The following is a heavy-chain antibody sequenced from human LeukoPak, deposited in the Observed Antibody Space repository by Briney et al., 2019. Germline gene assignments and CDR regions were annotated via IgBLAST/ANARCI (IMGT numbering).Heavy chain of an antibody. Sequence: GGSLRLSCAASGFTFSSDAMSWGREAPGEGLEWGSYISSSISTKYYEDSVKGRFTISRDNAKNSMYLQMNSLTAEDTAVYYCASGPPGTYYDFWSGPFHLDYWGQGTLVTVSS. D-gene: IGHD3-3*01. CDR1: GFTFSSDA. J-gene: IGHJ4*02. CDR3: ASGPPGTYYDFWSGPFHLDY. V-gene: IGHV3-48*01. CDR2: ISSSISTK.